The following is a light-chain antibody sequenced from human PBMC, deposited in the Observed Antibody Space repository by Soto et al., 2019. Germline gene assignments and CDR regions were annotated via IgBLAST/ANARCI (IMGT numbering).Light chain of an antibody. J-gene: IGLJ1*01. CDR3: ASFSTYSVYV. Sequence: QSVLTQPTSLSGSAGQSITISCTGNIHDIGAYDYVSWYQQHPGKAPRLLIYGVRNRPSGIPSRFSASKSGLTASLTISGLQAEDEADYYCASFSTYSVYVFRPGTKVTVL. V-gene: IGLV2-14*01. CDR1: IHDIGAYDY. CDR2: GVR.